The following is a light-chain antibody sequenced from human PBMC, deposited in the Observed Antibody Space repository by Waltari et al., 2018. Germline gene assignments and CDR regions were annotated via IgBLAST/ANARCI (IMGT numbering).Light chain of an antibody. V-gene: IGLV2-8*01. CDR2: EVS. CDR3: GSFAGSINWV. Sequence: QSALTQPPSASGSPGQSVTISCTGTSSYVGDYDYVSWYQQPPGQAPKLIIYEVSKRPSWVPDRFSGSKSGSTASLTVSGLQAEDEADYYCGSFAGSINWVFGGGTKLTVL. CDR1: SSYVGDYDY. J-gene: IGLJ3*02.